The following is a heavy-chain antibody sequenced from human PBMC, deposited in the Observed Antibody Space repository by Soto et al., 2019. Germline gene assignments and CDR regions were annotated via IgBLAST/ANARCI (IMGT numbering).Heavy chain of an antibody. CDR2: IYYSGST. Sequence: SETLSLTCTVSGGSISSYYWSWIRQPPGKGLEWIGYIYYSGSTNYNPSLKSRVTISVDTSKNQFSLKLSSVTAADTAVYYCARGFWWGNYYYYYGMDVWGQGTTVTVSS. CDR3: ARGFWWGNYYYYYGMDV. D-gene: IGHD2-15*01. CDR1: GGSISSYY. V-gene: IGHV4-59*01. J-gene: IGHJ6*02.